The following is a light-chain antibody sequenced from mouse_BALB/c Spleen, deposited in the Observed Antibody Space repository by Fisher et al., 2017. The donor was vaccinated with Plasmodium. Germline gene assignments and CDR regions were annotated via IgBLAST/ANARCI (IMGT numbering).Light chain of an antibody. CDR2: YAS. Sequence: DIVMTQTPATLSVTPGDRVSLSCRASQSINNYVHWYQQKSHESPRLLITYASQSVSGIPSRFSGSGSGTDFTLSINSVETEDFGVYFCQQSNSWPLTFGAGTKLELK. J-gene: IGKJ5*01. V-gene: IGKV5-45*01. CDR3: QQSNSWPLT. CDR1: QSINNY.